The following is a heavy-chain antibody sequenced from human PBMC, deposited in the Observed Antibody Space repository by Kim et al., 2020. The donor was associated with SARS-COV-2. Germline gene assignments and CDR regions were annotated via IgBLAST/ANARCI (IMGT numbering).Heavy chain of an antibody. CDR2: IRATAGTT. D-gene: IGHD3-10*01. CDR1: GFTFSSYS. V-gene: IGHV3-23*01. Sequence: GGSLRLSCAASGFTFSSYSMSWAPGKGLEWVSTIRATAGTTYYADSVKGRFTISRDNSNNMLYLQMNILRAEDTALYYCVTGGFTSWFDPWGRGTLVTVPS. CDR3: VTGGFTSWFDP. J-gene: IGHJ5*02.